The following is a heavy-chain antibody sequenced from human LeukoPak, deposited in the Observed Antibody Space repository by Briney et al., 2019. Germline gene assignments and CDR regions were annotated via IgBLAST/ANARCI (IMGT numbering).Heavy chain of an antibody. CDR3: VRTWELDYFDY. J-gene: IGHJ4*02. Sequence: ASVKVSCKASGYTFTGYYMHWVRQAPGQGLEWMGWINPNSGGTNYAQRFQGRVTMTRDTSISTAYMELSRLRSDDTAVYYCVRTWELDYFDYWGQGTLVTVSS. CDR1: GYTFTGYY. D-gene: IGHD1-26*01. V-gene: IGHV1-2*02. CDR2: INPNSGGT.